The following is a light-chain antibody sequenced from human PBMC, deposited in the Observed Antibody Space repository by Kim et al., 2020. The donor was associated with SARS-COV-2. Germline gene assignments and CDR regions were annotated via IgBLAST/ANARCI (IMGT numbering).Light chain of an antibody. CDR3: QQRYNGPT. J-gene: IGKJ5*01. CDR1: QSVGSH. V-gene: IGKV3-11*01. CDR2: DTS. Sequence: EIVFTQSPATLSLSPGESATLSCRASQSVGSHLAWYQQRPGQAPRLLIYDTSNRATGIPGRFSGSGSGTDFTLTISSLEPEDFAVYYCQQRYNGPTFGQGTRLETK.